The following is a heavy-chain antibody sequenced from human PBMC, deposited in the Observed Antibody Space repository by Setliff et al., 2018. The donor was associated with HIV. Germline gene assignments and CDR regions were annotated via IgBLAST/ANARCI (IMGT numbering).Heavy chain of an antibody. V-gene: IGHV4-39*01. CDR2: IYYTGSA. CDR1: RVSISSSVDY. Sequence: SETLSLTCTVSRVSISSSVDYWGWIRQPPGKGLEWIGDIYYTGSAYYNPSLKSRVNISVDKSKNQFSLKPRSVTAADTAVYYCARRRVVTPMEFDYWGQGILVTVSS. D-gene: IGHD2-21*02. J-gene: IGHJ4*02. CDR3: ARRRVVTPMEFDY.